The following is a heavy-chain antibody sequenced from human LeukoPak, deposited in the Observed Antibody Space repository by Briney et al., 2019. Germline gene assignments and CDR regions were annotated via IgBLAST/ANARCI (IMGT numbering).Heavy chain of an antibody. V-gene: IGHV1-18*04. CDR1: GYTFTGGF. CDR3: AREELDYANWFDP. Sequence: ASVKVSCKASGYTFTGGFVHWVRQAPGQGLEWRGWISAYNGNTNYAQKLQGRVTMTTDTSTSTAYMELRSLRSDDTAVYYCAREELDYANWFDPWGQGTLVTVSS. D-gene: IGHD1-7*01. CDR2: ISAYNGNT. J-gene: IGHJ5*02.